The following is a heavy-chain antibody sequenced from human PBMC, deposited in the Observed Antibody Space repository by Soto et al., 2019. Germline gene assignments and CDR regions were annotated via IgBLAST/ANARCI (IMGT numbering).Heavy chain of an antibody. CDR1: GDSIISGDYY. CDR3: SRGTAEGEGAFDI. Sequence: PSETLSLTCTVSGDSIISGDYYWSWIRQTPGKGLEWIGYIYYSGDTNYNPSLKSRVIISVDTSKNQFSLKLSSVTAVDTAVYYCSRGTAEGEGAFDIWGQGTMVTVSS. V-gene: IGHV4-30-4*01. D-gene: IGHD2-21*02. J-gene: IGHJ3*02. CDR2: IYYSGDT.